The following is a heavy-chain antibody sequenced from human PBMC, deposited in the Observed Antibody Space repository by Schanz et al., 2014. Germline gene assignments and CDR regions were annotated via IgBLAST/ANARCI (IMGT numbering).Heavy chain of an antibody. CDR1: GFMFSSYG. Sequence: VQLVESGGGLVQPGGSLRLSCAASGFMFSSYGMHWVRQAPGKGLEWVSFVHPGGSTYYPDSVKGRFTISRDSSKNTLYLQMSSLRADDTAVYYCAKAADWPVTRFDPWGQGTLVTVSS. CDR3: AKAADWPVTRFDP. CDR2: VHPGGST. D-gene: IGHD3-9*01. J-gene: IGHJ5*02. V-gene: IGHV3-NL1*01.